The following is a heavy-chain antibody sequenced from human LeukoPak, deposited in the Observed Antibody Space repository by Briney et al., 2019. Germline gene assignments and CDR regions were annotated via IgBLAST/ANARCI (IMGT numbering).Heavy chain of an antibody. CDR3: ARDHRPYGDYLSYYGMDV. Sequence: SQTLSLTCTVSGGSISSGSYYWSWIRQPAGKGLEWIGRIYTSGSTNYNPSLKSRVTISVDTSKNQFSLKLSSVTAADTAVYYCARDHRPYGDYLSYYGMDVWGQGTTVTVSS. J-gene: IGHJ6*02. CDR2: IYTSGST. V-gene: IGHV4-61*02. CDR1: GGSISSGSYY. D-gene: IGHD4-17*01.